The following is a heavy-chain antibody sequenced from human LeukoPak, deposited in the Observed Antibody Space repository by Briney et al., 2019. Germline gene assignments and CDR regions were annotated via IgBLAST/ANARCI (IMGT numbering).Heavy chain of an antibody. CDR3: ARMRPYDSTGYSPGHYTDV. D-gene: IGHD3-22*01. CDR1: GGPIYSYY. J-gene: IGHJ6*03. CDR2: FYVGVGP. V-gene: IGHV4-4*07. Sequence: SETLSLTCSVSGGPIYSYYWSWIRQTAGKGLEWIGRFYVGVGPNYNPSLKSRVTMSVDTSKNQFVLKLSAVTAADTAVYYCARMRPYDSTGYSPGHYTDVGGKGTTVPVYS.